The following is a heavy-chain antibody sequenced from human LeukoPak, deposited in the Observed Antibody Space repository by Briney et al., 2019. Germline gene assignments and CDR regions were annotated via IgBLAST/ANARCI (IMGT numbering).Heavy chain of an antibody. D-gene: IGHD3-9*01. CDR1: GFTFSSY. Sequence: GGSLTLSRAASGFTFSSYMNWVRQAPGKGLEWVSSISSTSSYIYYADSVKGRFTISRDNAKNSLYLQMNSLRADDTAVYYCARGQSRYFDWYLGFFDYWGQGTLVTVSS. CDR2: ISSTSSYI. V-gene: IGHV3-21*01. CDR3: ARGQSRYFDWYLGFFDY. J-gene: IGHJ4*02.